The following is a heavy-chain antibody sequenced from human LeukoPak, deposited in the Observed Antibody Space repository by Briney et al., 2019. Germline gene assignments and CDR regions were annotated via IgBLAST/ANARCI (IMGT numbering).Heavy chain of an antibody. CDR2: IYYSGST. D-gene: IGHD5-24*01. J-gene: IGHJ4*02. V-gene: IGHV4-39*01. CDR3: ARLGLGMGWLQPIDY. CDR1: GGSISSSSYY. Sequence: PSETLSLTCTVSGGSISSSSYYWGWIRQPPGKGLEWIGSIYYSGSTYYNPSLKSRVTISVDTSKNQFSLKLSSVTAADTAVYYCARLGLGMGWLQPIDYWGQGTLVTVSS.